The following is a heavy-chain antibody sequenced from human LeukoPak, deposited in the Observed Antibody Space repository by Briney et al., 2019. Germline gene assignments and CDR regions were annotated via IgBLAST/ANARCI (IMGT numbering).Heavy chain of an antibody. D-gene: IGHD2-21*02. J-gene: IGHJ6*02. CDR3: ARALAYCGGDCYSPFPRNYYGMDV. CDR2: INAGNGNT. CDR1: GYSFSTYT. V-gene: IGHV1-3*01. Sequence: ASVKVSCKASGYSFSTYTMNWVRQAPGQRLEWMGWINAGNGNTKYSQKFQGRVTITRDTSASTAYMEMRSLRSEDTAVYYCARALAYCGGDCYSPFPRNYYGMDVWGQGTTVTVSS.